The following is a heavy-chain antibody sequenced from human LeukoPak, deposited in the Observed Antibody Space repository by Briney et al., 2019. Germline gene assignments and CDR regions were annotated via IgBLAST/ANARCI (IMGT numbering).Heavy chain of an antibody. D-gene: IGHD5-18*01. CDR1: GYTFTNYA. CDR2: INPNSGGT. J-gene: IGHJ4*02. Sequence: GASVKLSCKASGYTFTNYALHWVRQAPGQRPEWMGWINPNSGGTNYAQKFQGRVTMTRDTSISTAYMELSRLRSDDTAVYYCARDSAPGDTYGLLGIDSWGQGTLVTVSS. V-gene: IGHV1-2*02. CDR3: ARDSAPGDTYGLLGIDS.